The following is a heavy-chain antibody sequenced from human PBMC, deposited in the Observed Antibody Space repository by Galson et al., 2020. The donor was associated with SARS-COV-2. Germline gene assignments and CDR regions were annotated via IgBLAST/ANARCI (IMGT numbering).Heavy chain of an antibody. J-gene: IGHJ4*02. D-gene: IGHD6-19*01. V-gene: IGHV3-33*01. CDR1: GFTFSDHA. CDR2: IFFDGSEK. Sequence: LSLTCAASGFTFSDHAMHWVRQAPGKGQEWVAQIFFDGSEKYYGDSVRGRFTISRDSSKNTVYLQMNNLRVDDTAVYYCARDGQSSRGWAFDYWGQGTLLTVSS. CDR3: ARDGQSSRGWAFDY.